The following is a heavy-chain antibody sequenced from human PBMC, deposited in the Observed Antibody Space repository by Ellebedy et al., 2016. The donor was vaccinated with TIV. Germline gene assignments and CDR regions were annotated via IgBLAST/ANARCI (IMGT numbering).Heavy chain of an antibody. Sequence: AASVKVSCKASGYTFTSYGISWVRQALGQGLEWMGWISAYYGNTHYAQKFRGRVTITSDRSVSTAYKELSSLRSEDMVVYSCVRDLNNPNYYYYGMDVWGQGTTVTVSS. CDR1: GYTFTSYG. V-gene: IGHV1-18*03. CDR3: VRDLNNPNYYYYGMDV. CDR2: ISAYYGNT. D-gene: IGHD1/OR15-1a*01. J-gene: IGHJ6*02.